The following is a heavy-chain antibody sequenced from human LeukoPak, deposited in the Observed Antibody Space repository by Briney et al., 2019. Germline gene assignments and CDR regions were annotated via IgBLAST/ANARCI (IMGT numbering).Heavy chain of an antibody. V-gene: IGHV3-30*03. CDR3: ALVPRYSTTWSTFDY. J-gene: IGHJ4*02. D-gene: IGHD6-13*01. Sequence: PGGSLRLSCAASGVTFSPYGMHWVRQAPGKGLEWVAVISFDGNNQYYADSVTGRFTISRDNSKNTLCLQMSGLRTEDTAVYYCALVPRYSTTWSTFDYWGQGTLVTVSS. CDR2: ISFDGNNQ. CDR1: GVTFSPYG.